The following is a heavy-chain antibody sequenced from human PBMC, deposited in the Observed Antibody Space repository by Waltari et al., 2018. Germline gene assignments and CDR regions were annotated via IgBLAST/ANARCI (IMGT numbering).Heavy chain of an antibody. Sequence: QVQLVQSGAEVKRPGASVKVSCKSSGYTFSDYYIQWVRQAPGQGLEWMGWINPKSGGTKYAQKFQGRVTMTRETSISTGYMEMSSLRSDDTAVYYCAREVKDIDIDGWFDPWGQGTLVTVSS. CDR1: GYTFSDYY. V-gene: IGHV1-2*02. CDR2: INPKSGGT. D-gene: IGHD2-15*01. J-gene: IGHJ5*02. CDR3: AREVKDIDIDGWFDP.